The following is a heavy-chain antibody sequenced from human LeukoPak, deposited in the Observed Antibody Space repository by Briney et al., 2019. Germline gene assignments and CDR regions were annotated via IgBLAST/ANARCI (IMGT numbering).Heavy chain of an antibody. Sequence: ASVKVSCKASGYTLTGYYMHWVRQAPGQGLEWMGWINPNSGGTNYAQKFQGRVTMTRDTSISTAYMELSRLRSDDTAVYYCARDHTPALRYFDWPDYWGQGTLVTVSS. CDR1: GYTLTGYY. CDR2: INPNSGGT. V-gene: IGHV1-2*02. D-gene: IGHD3-9*01. CDR3: ARDHTPALRYFDWPDY. J-gene: IGHJ4*02.